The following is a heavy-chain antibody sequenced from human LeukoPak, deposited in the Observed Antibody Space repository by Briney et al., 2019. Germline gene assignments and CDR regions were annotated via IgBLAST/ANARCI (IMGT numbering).Heavy chain of an antibody. CDR3: ARVGIAAAGTPQGGSSY. CDR1: GYTFTNYG. Sequence: ASVTVSCKASGYTFTNYGISWVRQAPGQGLEWMGWISAYNGNTNYAQKLQGRVTMTTDTSTSTAYMELRSLRSDDTAVYYCARVGIAAAGTPQGGSSYWGQGTLVTVSS. V-gene: IGHV1-18*01. CDR2: ISAYNGNT. J-gene: IGHJ4*02. D-gene: IGHD6-13*01.